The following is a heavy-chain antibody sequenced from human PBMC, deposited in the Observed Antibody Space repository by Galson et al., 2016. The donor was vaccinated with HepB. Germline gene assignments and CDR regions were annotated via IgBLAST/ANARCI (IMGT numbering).Heavy chain of an antibody. CDR1: WDSVSSNSAA. V-gene: IGHV6-1*01. CDR2: TYYRSKWYY. CDR3: ARDGPSSSWHLDY. D-gene: IGHD6-13*01. Sequence: CAISWDSVSSNSAAWNWIRQSPSRGLEWLGRTYYRSKWYYGYAVSVKSRITINADTSKNQFSLQLNSVTPEDSAVYYCARDGPSSSWHLDYWGQGTLVTVSS. J-gene: IGHJ4*02.